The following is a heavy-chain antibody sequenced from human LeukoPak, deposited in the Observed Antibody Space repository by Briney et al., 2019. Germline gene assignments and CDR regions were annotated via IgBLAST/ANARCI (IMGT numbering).Heavy chain of an antibody. D-gene: IGHD3-10*01. CDR3: ARVEAYYGSGSS. CDR2: INPNSGGI. Sequence: ASVKVSCKASGYTFTGYYMHWVRQAPGQGLEWMGRINPNSGGINYAQKFQGRVTMTRDTSISTAYMELSRLRSDDTAVYYCARVEAYYGSGSSWGQGTLVTVSS. CDR1: GYTFTGYY. J-gene: IGHJ4*02. V-gene: IGHV1-2*06.